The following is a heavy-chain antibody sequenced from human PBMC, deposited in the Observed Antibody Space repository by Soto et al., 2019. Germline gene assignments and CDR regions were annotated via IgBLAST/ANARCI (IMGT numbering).Heavy chain of an antibody. J-gene: IGHJ4*02. D-gene: IGHD2-21*02. CDR2: VSWNSGSI. CDR1: RFIFDNHA. V-gene: IGHV3-9*01. CDR3: ARDRGGGDCYSFDY. Sequence: SLRLSCAASRFIFDNHAMNWVRQAPGKGLEWVAGVSWNSGSIDYADSVKGRFTISRDNAKNSLYLQMNSLRAEDTALYYCARDRGGGDCYSFDYWGEGTLVTV.